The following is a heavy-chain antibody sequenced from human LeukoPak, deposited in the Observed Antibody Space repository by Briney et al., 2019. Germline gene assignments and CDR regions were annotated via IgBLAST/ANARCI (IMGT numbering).Heavy chain of an antibody. CDR1: GESFSGYY. D-gene: IGHD2-2*01. CDR3: ARGIRIGYCSSTSCYGGDY. J-gene: IGHJ4*02. V-gene: IGHV4-34*01. CDR2: IKHGGST. Sequence: KTSETLSLTCAVDGESFSGYYWSWIRQPPGKGLEWIGEIKHGGSTNYNPSLKSRVTISVDTSKNQFSLKLSSVTAADTAVYYCARGIRIGYCSSTSCYGGDYWGQGTLVTVSS.